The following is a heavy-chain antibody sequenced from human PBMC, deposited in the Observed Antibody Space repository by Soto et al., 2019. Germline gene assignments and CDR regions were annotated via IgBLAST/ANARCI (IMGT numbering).Heavy chain of an antibody. J-gene: IGHJ6*02. Sequence: QVQLVESGGGVVQPGRSLRVSCAASGFIINNYAMHWVRQTPGKGLEWVAVISYDGSNKYYADSVKSRFTISRDNSKNTLYIQMNNLRPDDSAVYYCARRQEFGGPHYYYGMDVWGQGTTVTVSS. CDR3: ARRQEFGGPHYYYGMDV. CDR1: GFIINNYA. D-gene: IGHD3-16*01. CDR2: ISYDGSNK. V-gene: IGHV3-30*04.